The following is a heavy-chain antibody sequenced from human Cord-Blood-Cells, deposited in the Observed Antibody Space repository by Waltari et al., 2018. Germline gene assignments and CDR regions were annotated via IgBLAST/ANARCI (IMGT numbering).Heavy chain of an antibody. D-gene: IGHD2-15*01. CDR2: INHSGST. CDR3: ARARRPPRILEFDP. CDR1: GGSFSGYY. V-gene: IGHV4-34*01. Sequence: QVQLQQWGAGLLKPSETLSLTCAVYGGSFSGYYWSWIRQPPGKGLEWIGEINHSGSTSYNPALKSRVTMSVDTSKNQFSLKLSSVTAADTAVYYCARARRPPRILEFDPWGQGTLVTVSS. J-gene: IGHJ5*02.